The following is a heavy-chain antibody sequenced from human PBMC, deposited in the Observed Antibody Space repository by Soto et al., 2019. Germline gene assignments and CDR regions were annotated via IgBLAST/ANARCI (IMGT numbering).Heavy chain of an antibody. CDR2: INDSGTT. V-gene: IGHV4-34*01. J-gene: IGHJ6*02. CDR1: GGPFSGVY. Sequence: EPLSLICANYGGPFSGVYCSKIRQPPGKGLEWIGEINDSGTTNYNPSLKSRVTISADTSKTHLSLRLTSVTAADTAVYYCARETSQNVYSHYGMDVWGQGTTVPVSS. CDR3: ARETSQNVYSHYGMDV.